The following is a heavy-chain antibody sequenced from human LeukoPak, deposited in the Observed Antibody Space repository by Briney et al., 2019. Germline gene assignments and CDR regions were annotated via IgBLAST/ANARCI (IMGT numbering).Heavy chain of an antibody. CDR2: ISYDGSNK. D-gene: IGHD6-6*01. Sequence: GGSLRLSCAASGFTFSSYAMHWVRQAPGKGLEWVAVISYDGSNKYYADSVKGRFTISRDNSKNTLCLQMNSLRAEDTAVYYCARDPVRAAPTYYFDYWGQGTLVTVSS. CDR3: ARDPVRAAPTYYFDY. J-gene: IGHJ4*02. CDR1: GFTFSSYA. V-gene: IGHV3-30-3*01.